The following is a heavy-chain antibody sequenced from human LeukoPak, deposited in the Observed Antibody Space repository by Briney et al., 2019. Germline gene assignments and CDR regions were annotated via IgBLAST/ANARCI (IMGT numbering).Heavy chain of an antibody. CDR2: IKQDGSEK. CDR3: AILTGGNHFDY. CDR1: GFTFSSYW. V-gene: IGHV3-7*01. J-gene: IGHJ4*02. D-gene: IGHD4-23*01. Sequence: GGSLRLSCAASGFTFSSYWMSWVRQAPGKGLEWVANIKQDGSEKYYVDSVKGRFTISRDNAKNSLYLQMNSLRAEDTAVYYCAILTGGNHFDYWGQGTLVTVSS.